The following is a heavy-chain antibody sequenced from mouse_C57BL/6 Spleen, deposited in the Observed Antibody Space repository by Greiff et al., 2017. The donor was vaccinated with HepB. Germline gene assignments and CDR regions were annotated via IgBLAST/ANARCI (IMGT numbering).Heavy chain of an antibody. J-gene: IGHJ3*01. CDR2: IYPGDGDT. Sequence: QVQLQQSGAELVKPGASVKISCKASGYAFSSYWMNWVKQRPGKGLEWIGQIYPGDGDTNYNGKFKGKATLTADKSSSTAYMQLSSLTSEDSAVYFCARGHYGSSYVATPYWGQGTLVTVSA. CDR3: ARGHYGSSYVATPY. V-gene: IGHV1-80*01. D-gene: IGHD1-1*01. CDR1: GYAFSSYW.